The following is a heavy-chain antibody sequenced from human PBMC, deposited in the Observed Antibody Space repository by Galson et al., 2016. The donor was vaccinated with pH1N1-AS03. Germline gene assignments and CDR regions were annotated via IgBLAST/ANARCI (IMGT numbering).Heavy chain of an antibody. V-gene: IGHV3-74*01. J-gene: IGHJ5*02. CDR3: ARGSAIRFLEWVPNSNWFDP. Sequence: SLRLSCAASGFTFSSYGMHWVRQAPGSGLVWVSRIDSDGGTADYADSVKGRFTVSRDNAKNTLYLQMNSLRVEDTAVYYCARGSAIRFLEWVPNSNWFDPWGQGTLVTVSS. CDR1: GFTFSSYG. D-gene: IGHD3-3*01. CDR2: IDSDGGTA.